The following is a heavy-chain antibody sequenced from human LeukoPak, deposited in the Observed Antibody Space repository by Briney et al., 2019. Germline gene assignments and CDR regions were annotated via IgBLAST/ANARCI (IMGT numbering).Heavy chain of an antibody. D-gene: IGHD3-3*01. J-gene: IGHJ3*02. CDR2: IIPIFGTA. V-gene: IGHV1-69*06. CDR1: GGTFSSYA. CDR3: ARIRYSTITIFGVVNLDAFDI. Sequence: GASVKVSCKASGGTFSSYAISWVRQAPGQGLEWMGGIIPIFGTANYAQKFQGRVTITADKSTSTAYMELSSLRSEDTAVYYCARIRYSTITIFGVVNLDAFDIWGQGTMVTVSS.